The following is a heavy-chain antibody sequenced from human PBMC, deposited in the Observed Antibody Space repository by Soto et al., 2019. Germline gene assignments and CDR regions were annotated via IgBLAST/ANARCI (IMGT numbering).Heavy chain of an antibody. V-gene: IGHV3-48*02. CDR2: ISSSSSTI. Sequence: EVQLVESGGGLVQPGGSLRLACAASGFSFTSYSMNWIRQAPGKGLDWVSYISSSSSTIYYADSVKGRFTISRDNAKNSLYLQMNSLRDEDTAVYYCARDGRARSGYSSDYYYSYGMDVW. CDR1: GFSFTSYS. CDR3: ARDGRARSGYSSDYYYSYGMDV. J-gene: IGHJ6*01. D-gene: IGHD3-3*01.